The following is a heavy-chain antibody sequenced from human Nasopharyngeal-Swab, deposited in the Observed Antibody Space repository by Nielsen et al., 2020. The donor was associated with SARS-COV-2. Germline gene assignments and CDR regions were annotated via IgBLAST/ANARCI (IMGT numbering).Heavy chain of an antibody. CDR3: ARGQDAYYYMDV. D-gene: IGHD2-15*01. CDR2: INDRGSG. J-gene: IGHJ6*03. CDR1: GGTLNGFH. V-gene: IGHV4-34*01. Sequence: SETLSLTCDVFGGTLNGFHWKWIRQPPGKGLEWIGEINDRGSGNYNPSLRSRVTISPGTSNIQFSLKLNSVTAADTAVYYCARGQDAYYYMDVWGEGTTVTVSS.